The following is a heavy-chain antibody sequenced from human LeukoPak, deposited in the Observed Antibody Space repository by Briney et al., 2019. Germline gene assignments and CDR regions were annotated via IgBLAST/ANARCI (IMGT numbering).Heavy chain of an antibody. Sequence: ASVEVSCKASRYTFTSYDINWGRQATGQGLEWMGWMNPDSGNTGNAQKLQGRVTMTRNTSISTAYMELSSLRSEDTAVYYCARAGLGGVAVAGRLGYWGQGTLVTVSS. CDR2: MNPDSGNT. CDR1: RYTFTSYD. CDR3: ARAGLGGVAVAGRLGY. V-gene: IGHV1-8*01. D-gene: IGHD6-19*01. J-gene: IGHJ4*02.